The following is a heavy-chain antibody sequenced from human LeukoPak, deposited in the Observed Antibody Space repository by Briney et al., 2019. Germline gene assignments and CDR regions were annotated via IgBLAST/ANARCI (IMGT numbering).Heavy chain of an antibody. CDR1: GYTFTCYY. J-gene: IGHJ6*03. Sequence: GASVKVSCKASGYTFTCYYMHWVRQAPGQGLEWMGWINPNSGGTNYAQKFQGRVTMTRDTSISTAYMELSRLRSDDTAVYYCARSSEGRYYYDSSGYSYYYYYMDVWGKGTTVTISS. V-gene: IGHV1-2*02. D-gene: IGHD3-22*01. CDR3: ARSSEGRYYYDSSGYSYYYYYMDV. CDR2: INPNSGGT.